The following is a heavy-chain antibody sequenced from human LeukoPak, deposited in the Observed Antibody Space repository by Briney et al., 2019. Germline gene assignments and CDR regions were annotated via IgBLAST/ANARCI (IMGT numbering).Heavy chain of an antibody. J-gene: IGHJ4*02. D-gene: IGHD2-2*01. CDR3: ARGVYCSSTRCLYY. CDR2: INQDGSEK. V-gene: IGHV3-7*05. Sequence: GGSLRLSRAASGFTFSSYWMNWVRQAPGKGLEWVAKINQDGSEKYYVDSVKGRFTISRDNAKNSLYLQMNSLRAEDTAVYYCARGVYCSSTRCLYYCGQGTLVTVSS. CDR1: GFTFSSYW.